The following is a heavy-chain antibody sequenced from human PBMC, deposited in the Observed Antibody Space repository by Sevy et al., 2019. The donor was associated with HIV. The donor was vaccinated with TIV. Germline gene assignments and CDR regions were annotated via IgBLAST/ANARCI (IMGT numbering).Heavy chain of an antibody. CDR2: MNPNSGNT. J-gene: IGHJ4*02. V-gene: IGHV1-8*01. D-gene: IGHD1-1*01. CDR1: GYTFSSYD. Sequence: ASVKVSCKASGYTFSSYDINWVRQATGQGLEGMGWMNPNSGNTGYAQKFQGRPTMTRHTSISTAYMEWSNLRSDDTAVYYGASDVGRKPTGTRARSLDYWGQGTLVTVSS. CDR3: ASDVGRKPTGTRARSLDY.